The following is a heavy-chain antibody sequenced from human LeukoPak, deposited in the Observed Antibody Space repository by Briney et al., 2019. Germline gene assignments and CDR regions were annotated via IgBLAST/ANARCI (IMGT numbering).Heavy chain of an antibody. V-gene: IGHV1-58*01. Sequence: SVKVSCKASGFTFTSSAVQWVRHARGQRLEWIGWIVVGSGNTNYAQKFQERVTITRDMSTSTAYMELSSLRSEDTAVYYCAAVDRYSSSWYELFDPWGQGTLVTVSS. J-gene: IGHJ5*02. CDR1: GFTFTSSA. D-gene: IGHD6-13*01. CDR2: IVVGSGNT. CDR3: AAVDRYSSSWYELFDP.